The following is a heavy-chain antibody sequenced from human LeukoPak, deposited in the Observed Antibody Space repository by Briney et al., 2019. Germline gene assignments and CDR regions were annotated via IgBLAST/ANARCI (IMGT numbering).Heavy chain of an antibody. Sequence: PGGSLRLSCAASGFTFSSYWMNWARQGPGEGLEWVASINHNGNVNYYVDSVKGRFTISRDNAKNSLYLQMSNLRAEDTAVYFCARGGGLDVWGQGATVTVSS. CDR1: GFTFSSYW. CDR3: ARGGGLDV. D-gene: IGHD3-16*01. CDR2: INHNGNVN. J-gene: IGHJ6*02. V-gene: IGHV3-7*03.